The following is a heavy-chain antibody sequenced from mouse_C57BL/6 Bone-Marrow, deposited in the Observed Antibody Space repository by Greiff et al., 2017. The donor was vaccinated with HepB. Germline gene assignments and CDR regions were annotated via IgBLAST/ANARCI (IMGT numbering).Heavy chain of an antibody. CDR3: ARGGSSHFDYAMDY. Sequence: VQLQQPGAELVRPGPSVKLSCKASGYTFTSYWMHWVKQRPGQGLEWIGVIDPSDSYTNYNQKFKGKATLTVDTSSSTAYMQLSSLTSEDSAVYYCARGGSSHFDYAMDYWGQGTSVTVSS. J-gene: IGHJ4*01. V-gene: IGHV1-59*01. CDR2: IDPSDSYT. D-gene: IGHD1-1*01. CDR1: GYTFTSYW.